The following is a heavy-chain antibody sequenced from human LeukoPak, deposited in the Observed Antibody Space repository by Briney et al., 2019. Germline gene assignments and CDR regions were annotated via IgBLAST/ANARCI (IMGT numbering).Heavy chain of an antibody. Sequence: SETLSLTCTVSGGSISSYYWSWIRQPPGKGLEWIGYIYYSGSTNHNPSLKSRVTISVDTSKNQFSLKLSSVTAADTAVYYCARVGMVRGVITIDYWGQGTLVTVSS. CDR3: ARVGMVRGVITIDY. CDR2: IYYSGST. V-gene: IGHV4-59*01. D-gene: IGHD3-10*01. J-gene: IGHJ4*02. CDR1: GGSISSYY.